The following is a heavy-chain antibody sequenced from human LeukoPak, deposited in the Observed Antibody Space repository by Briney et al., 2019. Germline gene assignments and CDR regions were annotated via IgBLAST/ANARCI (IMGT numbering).Heavy chain of an antibody. J-gene: IGHJ5*02. CDR2: IGADGDT. CDR1: GFTFSSYD. Sequence: GGSLRLSCAASGFTFSSYDMHWVRQGLGKGLEWVSGIGADGDTYYPGSLKGRFTISRENAKNSLYLQMNSLRAGDTAVYYCARGKHNWFDPWGQGTLVTVSS. CDR3: ARGKHNWFDP. D-gene: IGHD2-21*01. V-gene: IGHV3-13*01.